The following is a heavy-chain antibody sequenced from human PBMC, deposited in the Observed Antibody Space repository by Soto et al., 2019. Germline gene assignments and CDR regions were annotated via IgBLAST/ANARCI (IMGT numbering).Heavy chain of an antibody. D-gene: IGHD3-9*01. CDR3: ASGGDYDILTGSYYYGMDV. V-gene: IGHV3-30-3*01. CDR1: GFTFSSYA. Sequence: GGSLRLSCAASGFTFSSYAMHWVRQAPGKGLEWVAVISYDGSNKYYADSVKGRFTISRDNSKNTLYLQMNSLRAEDTAVYYCASGGDYDILTGSYYYGMDVWGQGTTVTVSS. J-gene: IGHJ6*02. CDR2: ISYDGSNK.